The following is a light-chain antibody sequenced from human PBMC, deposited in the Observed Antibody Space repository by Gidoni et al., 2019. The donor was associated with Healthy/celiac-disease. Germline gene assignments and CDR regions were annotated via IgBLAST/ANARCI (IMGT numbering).Light chain of an antibody. CDR3: QQRSNWWT. J-gene: IGKJ1*01. CDR1: QSVSSY. Sequence: EIVLTQSPATLSWSPGERATLSCRASQSVSSYLAWYQQKPRQAPRLLIYDASNRATGIPARFSGSGSRTDFTLTISSLEPEDFAVYYCQQRSNWWTFGQGTKVEIK. V-gene: IGKV3-11*01. CDR2: DAS.